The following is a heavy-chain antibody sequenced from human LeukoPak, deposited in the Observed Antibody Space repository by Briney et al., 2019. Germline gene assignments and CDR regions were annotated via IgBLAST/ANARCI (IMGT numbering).Heavy chain of an antibody. Sequence: GGSLRLSCAASGFTFSKYWLLWVRQAPGKGLESVSRINTDGTVTTYADSVKGRFTVSRDNADNTMFLQMNSVRDEDTAVYYCATKQWLAPPPDSWGQGTPVTVSS. D-gene: IGHD6-19*01. CDR3: ATKQWLAPPPDS. V-gene: IGHV3-74*01. CDR1: GFTFSKYW. CDR2: INTDGTVT. J-gene: IGHJ4*02.